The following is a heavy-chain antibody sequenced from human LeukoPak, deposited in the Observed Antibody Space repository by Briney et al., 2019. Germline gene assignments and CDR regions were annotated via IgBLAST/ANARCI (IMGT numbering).Heavy chain of an antibody. CDR1: GFTFSSNV. D-gene: IGHD3-3*01. Sequence: GVSLRLSCAASGFTFSSNVMHWDRQAPDKGLDWVAAIWDDGSYKYYADSVKGRFTISRDNSKNTLYLQMNSLRAEDTAVYYCAKGQYDSPPGWFDPWGQGTLVSVSS. CDR3: AKGQYDSPPGWFDP. CDR2: IWDDGSYK. V-gene: IGHV3-33*06. J-gene: IGHJ5*02.